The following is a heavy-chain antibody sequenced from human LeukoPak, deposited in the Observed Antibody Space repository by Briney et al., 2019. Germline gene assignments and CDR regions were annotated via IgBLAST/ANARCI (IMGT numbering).Heavy chain of an antibody. CDR2: ISGDGGST. CDR1: GFTFDDYA. CDR3: AKSRRDGYNLDAFDI. V-gene: IGHV3-43*02. D-gene: IGHD5-24*01. J-gene: IGHJ3*02. Sequence: GGSLRLSCAASGFTFDDYAMHWVRQAPGKGLEWVSLISGDGGSTYHADSVKGRFTISRDNSKNSLYLQMSSLRTEDTALYYCAKSRRDGYNLDAFDIWGQGTMVTVSS.